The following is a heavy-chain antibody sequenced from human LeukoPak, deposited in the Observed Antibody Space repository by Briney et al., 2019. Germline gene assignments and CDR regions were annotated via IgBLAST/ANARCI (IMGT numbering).Heavy chain of an antibody. CDR1: GGSFSGYY. V-gene: IGHV4-34*01. Sequence: SETLSLTCAVYGGSFSGYYWSWIRQPPGKGLEWIGQINHSGSTNYNPSLKSRVTISVDTSKNQFSLKLSSVTAADTAVYYCAKRYCSSTSCYFDYWGQGTLVTVSS. CDR3: AKRYCSSTSCYFDY. J-gene: IGHJ4*02. D-gene: IGHD2-2*01. CDR2: INHSGST.